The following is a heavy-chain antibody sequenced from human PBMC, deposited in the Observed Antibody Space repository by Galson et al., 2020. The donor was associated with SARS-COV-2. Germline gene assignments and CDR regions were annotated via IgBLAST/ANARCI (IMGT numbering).Heavy chain of an antibody. J-gene: IGHJ4*02. Sequence: GGSLRLSCAASGFTFSSYAMHWVRQAPGKGLEWVAVISYDGSNKYYADSVKGRFTISRDNSKNTLYLQMNSLRAEDTAVYYCARDRLTAYFDYWGQGTLVTVSS. V-gene: IGHV3-30*04. CDR3: ARDRLTAYFDY. CDR1: GFTFSSYA. D-gene: IGHD3-16*01. CDR2: ISYDGSNK.